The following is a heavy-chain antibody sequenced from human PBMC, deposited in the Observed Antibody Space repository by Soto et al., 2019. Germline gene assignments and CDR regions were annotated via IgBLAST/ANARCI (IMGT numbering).Heavy chain of an antibody. CDR3: TTDGGFKFGYWFDR. CDR1: VFTFTYAW. J-gene: IGHJ5*02. CDR2: IKSKTDGGAT. Sequence: VGSLRLSCATSVFTFTYAWMSCVRHSPGKGLEWVGRIKSKTDGGATDYAAPVKGRFTISRDDSKNTLYLQMNSLKAEDTAVYYCTTDGGFKFGYWFDRGGPGKQVTVYS. V-gene: IGHV3-15*01. D-gene: IGHD3-10*01.